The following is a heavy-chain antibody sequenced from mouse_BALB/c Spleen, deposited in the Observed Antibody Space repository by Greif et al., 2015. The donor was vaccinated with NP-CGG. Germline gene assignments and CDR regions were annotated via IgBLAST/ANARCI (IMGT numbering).Heavy chain of an antibody. CDR1: GFNIKDTY. V-gene: IGHV14-3*02. J-gene: IGHJ1*01. Sequence: EVQLQQSGAELVKPGASVKLSCTASGFNIKDTYMHWVKQRPEQGLEWIGRIDPANGNTKYDPKFQGKATITADTSSNTAYLQLSSLTSEDTAVYYCARISYYGSSYWYFDVWGAGTTVTVSS. CDR2: IDPANGNT. D-gene: IGHD1-1*01. CDR3: ARISYYGSSYWYFDV.